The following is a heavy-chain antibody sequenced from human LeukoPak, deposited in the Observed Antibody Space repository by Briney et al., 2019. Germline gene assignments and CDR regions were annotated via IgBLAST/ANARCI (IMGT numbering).Heavy chain of an antibody. Sequence: ASVKVSCKASGYTFTSYYMHWVRQAPGQGLEWMGIINPSGGSTSYAQKFQGRVTMIRDTSTSTVYMELSSLRSEDTAVYYCARFFSGSGSYYNQNWFDPWGQGTLVTVSS. D-gene: IGHD3-10*01. CDR3: ARFFSGSGSYYNQNWFDP. J-gene: IGHJ5*02. CDR2: INPSGGST. CDR1: GYTFTSYY. V-gene: IGHV1-46*01.